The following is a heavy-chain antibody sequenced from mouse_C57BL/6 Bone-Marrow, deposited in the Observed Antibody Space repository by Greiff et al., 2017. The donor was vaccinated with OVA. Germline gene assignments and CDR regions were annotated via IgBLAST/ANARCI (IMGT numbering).Heavy chain of an antibody. V-gene: IGHV1-20*01. CDR3: ARWAYYSNFAY. D-gene: IGHD2-5*01. J-gene: IGHJ3*01. CDR2: INPYNGDT. CDR1: GYSFTGYF. Sequence: EVMLVESGPELVKPGDSVKISCKASGYSFTGYFMNWVMQSHGKSLEWIGRINPYNGDTFYNQKFKGKATLTVDKSSSTAHMELRSLTSEDSAVYYCARWAYYSNFAYWGQGTLVTVSA.